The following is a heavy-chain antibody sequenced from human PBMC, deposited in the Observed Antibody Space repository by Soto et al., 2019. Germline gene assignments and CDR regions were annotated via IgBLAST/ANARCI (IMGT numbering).Heavy chain of an antibody. J-gene: IGHJ6*02. V-gene: IGHV3-23*01. CDR2: ISGSGGST. CDR1: GFTFSSSA. CDR3: AKFYGSGTYNYYYGMDV. D-gene: IGHD3-10*01. Sequence: GGSLRLSCAASGFTFSSSAMSWVRQAPGKGLEWVSVISGSGGSTYYADSVKGRFTTSRDNSKNTLYLQMHSLRAEDSAVCYCAKFYGSGTYNYYYGMDVWGQGTTVTVAS.